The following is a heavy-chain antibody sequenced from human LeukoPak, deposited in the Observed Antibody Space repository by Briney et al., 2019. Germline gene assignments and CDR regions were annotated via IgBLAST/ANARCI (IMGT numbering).Heavy chain of an antibody. D-gene: IGHD5-24*01. V-gene: IGHV4-61*02. CDR3: ARVDGAITNWFDP. CDR1: GGSISSSSYY. J-gene: IGHJ5*02. CDR2: IYTSGST. Sequence: SETLSLTCTVSGGSISSSSYYWSWIRQPAGKGLEWIGRIYTSGSTNYNPSLKSRVTMSVDTSKNQFSLKLSSVTAADTAVYYCARVDGAITNWFDPWGQGTLVTVSS.